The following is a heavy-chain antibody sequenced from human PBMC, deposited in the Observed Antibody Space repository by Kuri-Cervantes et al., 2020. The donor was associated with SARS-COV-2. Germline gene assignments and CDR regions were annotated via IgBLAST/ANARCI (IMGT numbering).Heavy chain of an antibody. Sequence: SETLSLTCTVSGGSISSHYWSWIRQPPGKGLEWIGHIYYSGSTNYNPSLKSRVTISVDTSKNQFSLKLSSVAAADTAVYYCARARAIITMVRGVKNNWFDPWGQGTLVTVSS. J-gene: IGHJ5*02. D-gene: IGHD3-10*01. CDR2: IYYSGST. V-gene: IGHV4-59*11. CDR3: ARARAIITMVRGVKNNWFDP. CDR1: GGSISSHY.